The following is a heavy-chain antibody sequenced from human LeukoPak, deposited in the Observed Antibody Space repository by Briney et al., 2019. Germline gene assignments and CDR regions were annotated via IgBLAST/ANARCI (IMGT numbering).Heavy chain of an antibody. J-gene: IGHJ4*02. D-gene: IGHD5-24*01. Sequence: SETLSLTCTVSGGSISSYYWSCIRQPPGKGLEWIGEINHSGSTNYNPSLKSRVTISVDTSKNQFSLKLSSVTAADTAVYYCARWGWLQSVSDYWGQGTLVTVSS. V-gene: IGHV4-34*01. CDR1: GGSISSYY. CDR3: ARWGWLQSVSDY. CDR2: INHSGST.